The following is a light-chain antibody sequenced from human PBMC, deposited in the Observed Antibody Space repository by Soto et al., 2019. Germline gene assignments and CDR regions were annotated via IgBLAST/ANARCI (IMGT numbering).Light chain of an antibody. CDR2: GAS. J-gene: IGKJ1*01. CDR3: QQYGSSGT. CDR1: QSVSNNY. Sequence: EIVLTQSPGTLSLSPGERATLSCRASQSVSNNYLAWYQQKPGQAPRLLIYGASNRATGIPDRFSGSGPGTDFTLTISRLEPEDFAVYYWQQYGSSGTFGQGTKV. V-gene: IGKV3-20*01.